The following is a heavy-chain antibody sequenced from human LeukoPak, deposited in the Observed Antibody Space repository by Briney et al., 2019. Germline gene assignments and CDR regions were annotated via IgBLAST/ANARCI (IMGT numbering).Heavy chain of an antibody. J-gene: IGHJ4*02. D-gene: IGHD3-16*02. V-gene: IGHV7-4-1*02. CDR2: IHPSAGNP. Sequence: ASVKVSCKASGYTFTNYAMNWVRQAPGQGLEWMGWIHPSAGNPTYAQGFTGRFVFSLDTSVSTTYLQISSLKAEDTAVYYCARAFQRLGELSLPDYWGQGTLVTVSS. CDR1: GYTFTNYA. CDR3: ARAFQRLGELSLPDY.